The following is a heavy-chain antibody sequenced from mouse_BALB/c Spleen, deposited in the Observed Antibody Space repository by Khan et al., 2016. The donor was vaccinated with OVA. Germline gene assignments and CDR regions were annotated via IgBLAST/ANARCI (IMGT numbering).Heavy chain of an antibody. CDR2: IWGGGST. Sequence: VQLVESGPGLVAPSQSLSITCTVYGYSLTRYGVHWVRQPPGKGLEWLGLIWGGGSTNYNSALMSRLSISIDNSKSQVFLIMNSLQTDDTALYYGASYRYLAGYWGQGTTLTVSS. V-gene: IGHV2-9*02. J-gene: IGHJ2*01. CDR1: GYSLTRYG. D-gene: IGHD2-14*01. CDR3: ASYRYLAGY.